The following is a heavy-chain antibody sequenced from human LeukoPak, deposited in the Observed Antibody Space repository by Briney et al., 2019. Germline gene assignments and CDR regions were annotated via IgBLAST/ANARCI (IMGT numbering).Heavy chain of an antibody. CDR3: TRHLDGIAAYDY. D-gene: IGHD6-13*01. CDR1: GFTFSGYA. Sequence: GGSLRLSCAASGFTFSGYAVHWVRQAPGKGLEWVGRIGSKAFNYATVYAASVEGRFTISRDDSKHTAFLQMNSLKTEDTAVYYCTRHLDGIAAYDYWGQGSLVTVSS. V-gene: IGHV3-73*01. CDR2: IGSKAFNYAT. J-gene: IGHJ4*02.